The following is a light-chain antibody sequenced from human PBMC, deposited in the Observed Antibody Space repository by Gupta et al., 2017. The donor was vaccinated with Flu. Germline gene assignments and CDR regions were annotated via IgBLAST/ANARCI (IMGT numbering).Light chain of an antibody. Sequence: QSVLTQPPSASGTPGQRLTISRPGTTSDIGSNTVSWYQQLPGRAPKIIMHDNNQRPSGVPDRFSGAKSGASASLAISGLLSEEEADYYCASWDDSLNDWLFGGGTKVTVL. J-gene: IGLJ3*02. CDR1: TSDIGSNT. CDR3: ASWDDSLNDWL. V-gene: IGLV1-44*01. CDR2: DNN.